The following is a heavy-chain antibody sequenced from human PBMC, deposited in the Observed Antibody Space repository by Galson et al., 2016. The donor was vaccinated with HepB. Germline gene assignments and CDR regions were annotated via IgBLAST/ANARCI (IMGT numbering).Heavy chain of an antibody. J-gene: IGHJ2*01. CDR1: GFTFSTYS. D-gene: IGHD6-19*01. Sequence: SLRLSCAASGFTFSTYSMNWVRQAPGKGLELVSNINEDGSETKYVDSVKGRFTISRDNAKNSLYLHMNSLRAEDTAVYYCARRPLNSGWVYWYFDLWGRGTLVTVSS. V-gene: IGHV3-7*01. CDR2: INEDGSET. CDR3: ARRPLNSGWVYWYFDL.